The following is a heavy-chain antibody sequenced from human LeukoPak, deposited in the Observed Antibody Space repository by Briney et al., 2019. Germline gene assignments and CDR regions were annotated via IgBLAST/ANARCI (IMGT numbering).Heavy chain of an antibody. D-gene: IGHD2-15*01. CDR3: ARDRGGGHMDV. CDR1: GFTFSSYA. V-gene: IGHV3-23*01. Sequence: GGSLRLSCAASGFTFSSYAMSWVRQAPGKGLEWVLAISGSGGSTYYADSVKGRFTISRENAKNSLYLQMNSLRAGDTAVYYCARDRGGGHMDVWGKGTTVTISS. CDR2: ISGSGGST. J-gene: IGHJ6*03.